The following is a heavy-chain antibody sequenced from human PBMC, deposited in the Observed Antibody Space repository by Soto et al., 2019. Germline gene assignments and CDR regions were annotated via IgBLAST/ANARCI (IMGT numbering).Heavy chain of an antibody. Sequence: SETLSLTCTVSGGSINNYYWSWIRQPPGKGLEWIGEINHSGSTNYNPSLKSRVTISVDTSKNQFSLKLSSVTAADTAVYYCARTEGRIAAAGSFDYWGQGTLVTVSS. V-gene: IGHV4-34*01. CDR3: ARTEGRIAAAGSFDY. CDR2: INHSGST. D-gene: IGHD6-13*01. CDR1: GGSINNYY. J-gene: IGHJ4*02.